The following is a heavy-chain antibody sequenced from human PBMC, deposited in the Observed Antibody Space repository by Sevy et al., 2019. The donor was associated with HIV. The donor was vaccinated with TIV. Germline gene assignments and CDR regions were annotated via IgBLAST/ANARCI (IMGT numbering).Heavy chain of an antibody. J-gene: IGHJ4*02. CDR2: IIAMFGTS. V-gene: IGHV1-69*13. CDR1: GGTFSSYA. D-gene: IGHD3-22*01. Sequence: ASMKVSCKASGGTFSSYAFHWVRQAPGQGLEWMGGIIAMFGTSDYAQNLQGRVTITADPSTSTVYMELSSLRSEDTAIYYCARGITLILGGGYYFDYWGQGTLVTVSS. CDR3: ARGITLILGGGYYFDY.